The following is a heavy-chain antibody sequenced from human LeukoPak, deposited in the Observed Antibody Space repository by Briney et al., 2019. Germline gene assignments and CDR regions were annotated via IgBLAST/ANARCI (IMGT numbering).Heavy chain of an antibody. D-gene: IGHD6-13*01. CDR1: GYSFTSYW. V-gene: IGHV5-10-1*01. J-gene: IGHJ1*01. CDR3: ARRERAAASAYFQH. Sequence: GESLKISCKGSGYSFTSYWISWVRQMPGKGLEWMGRIDPSDSYTNYSPSFQGHVTISADKSISTAYLQWSSLEASDTAMYYCARRERAAASAYFQHWGQGTLVTVSS. CDR2: IDPSDSYT.